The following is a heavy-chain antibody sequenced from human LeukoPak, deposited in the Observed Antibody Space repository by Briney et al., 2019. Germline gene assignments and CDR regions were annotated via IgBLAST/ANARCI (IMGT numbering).Heavy chain of an antibody. CDR2: TNHSGST. Sequence: SETLSLTCAVYGGSFSGYYWSWIRQPPGKGLEWIGETNHSGSTNYNPSLKSRVTISVDASKNQFSLKLSSVTAADTAVYYCASPRGPLSAFDIWGQGTMVTVSS. CDR3: ASPRGPLSAFDI. V-gene: IGHV4-34*01. D-gene: IGHD3-10*01. CDR1: GGSFSGYY. J-gene: IGHJ3*02.